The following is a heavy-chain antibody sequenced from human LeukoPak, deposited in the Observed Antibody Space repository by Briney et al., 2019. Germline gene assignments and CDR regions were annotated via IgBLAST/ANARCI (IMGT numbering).Heavy chain of an antibody. D-gene: IGHD3-22*01. CDR1: GGSISSGGYS. Sequence: SQTLSLTCAVSGGSISSGGYSWSWIRQPPGKGLEWIGYIYHSGSTYYNPSLKSRVTISVDRSKNQFSLKLSSVTAADTAVYYCARVPVIDSSGMTFDYWGQGTLVTVSS. CDR3: ARVPVIDSSGMTFDY. J-gene: IGHJ4*02. CDR2: IYHSGST. V-gene: IGHV4-30-2*01.